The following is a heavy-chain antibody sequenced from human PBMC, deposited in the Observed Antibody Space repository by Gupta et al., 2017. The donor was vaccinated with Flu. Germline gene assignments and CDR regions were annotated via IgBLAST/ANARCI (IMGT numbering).Heavy chain of an antibody. CDR2: IIPIFGTT. V-gene: IGHV1-69*01. Sequence: GIIPIFGTTTYAQKFQGRVTITADEPTTTAYLELSSLRSEDTALYYCARFTGLRSPGDWGPLNTWGQGTLIAVSS. J-gene: IGHJ5*02. CDR3: ARFTGLRSPGDWGPLNT. D-gene: IGHD3-16*01.